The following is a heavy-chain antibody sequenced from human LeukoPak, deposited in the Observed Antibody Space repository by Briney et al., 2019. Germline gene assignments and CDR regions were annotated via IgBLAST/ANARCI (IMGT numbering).Heavy chain of an antibody. CDR1: GGSISRRTNW. CDR3: ARDPLLWFRELSGGSD. V-gene: IGHV4-4*02. CDR2: IYHSGGT. D-gene: IGHD3-10*01. Sequence: SGTLSLTCAVSGGSISRRTNWWSWVRQPPGKGLEWIGEIYHSGGTNYNPSLKSRVTISVDTSKNQFSLKLSSVTAADTAVYYCARDPLLWFRELSGGSDWGQGTLVTVSS. J-gene: IGHJ4*02.